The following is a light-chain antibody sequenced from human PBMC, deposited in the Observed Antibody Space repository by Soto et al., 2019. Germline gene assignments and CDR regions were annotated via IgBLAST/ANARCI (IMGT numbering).Light chain of an antibody. CDR1: SSNIGSNA. CDR2: NSN. CDR3: AAWDDSLNAYV. Sequence: QAVVTQPPSASGTPGQRVTISCSGSSSNIGSNAVNWYQQLPGTAPKLLIYNSNQRPSGVPDRFSGSKSGTSASLAISGLQSEDEADYYCAAWDDSLNAYVFGTGTQLTVL. V-gene: IGLV1-44*01. J-gene: IGLJ1*01.